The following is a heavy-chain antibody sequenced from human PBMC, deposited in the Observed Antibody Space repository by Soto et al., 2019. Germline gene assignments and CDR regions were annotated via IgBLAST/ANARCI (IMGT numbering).Heavy chain of an antibody. J-gene: IGHJ4*02. Sequence: QVQLVQSGAEVKKPGSSVKVSCKASGGTFSSYTISWVRQAPGQGLEWMGRIIPILGIANYAQKFQGRVTITADKSTSTAYMELSSLRSEDTAVYYCASFPWGRFSDHWGQGTLVTVSS. CDR3: ASFPWGRFSDH. CDR2: IIPILGIA. D-gene: IGHD3-3*01. V-gene: IGHV1-69*02. CDR1: GGTFSSYT.